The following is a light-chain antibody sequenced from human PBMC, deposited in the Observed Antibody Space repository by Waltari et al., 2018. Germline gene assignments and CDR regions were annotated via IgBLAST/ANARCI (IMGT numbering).Light chain of an antibody. CDR1: QSIATY. CDR3: QQSYSMFALT. J-gene: IGKJ4*01. V-gene: IGKV1-39*01. Sequence: DIQMTQSPSSLSASVGDRVTITFRARQSIATYLSWYQQQPGKAPKFLIYAGSGLQGGVPSRFSGSGAGTEFTLTISSLQPEDFATYYCQQSYSMFALTFGGGTKVEIK. CDR2: AGS.